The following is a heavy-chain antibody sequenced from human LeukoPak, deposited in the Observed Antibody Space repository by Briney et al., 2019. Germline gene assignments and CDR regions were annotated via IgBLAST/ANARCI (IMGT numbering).Heavy chain of an antibody. CDR3: ARDSRNLMVATGDY. D-gene: IGHD4/OR15-4a*01. V-gene: IGHV1-18*01. CDR2: ISAYNGNT. J-gene: IGHJ4*02. Sequence: GESLKISCKGSGYSFTSYGISWVRQAPGQGREWMGWISAYNGNTNYAQKLQGRVTMTTDTSTSTAYMELRSLRSDDTAVYYCARDSRNLMVATGDYWGQGTLVTVSS. CDR1: GYSFTSYG.